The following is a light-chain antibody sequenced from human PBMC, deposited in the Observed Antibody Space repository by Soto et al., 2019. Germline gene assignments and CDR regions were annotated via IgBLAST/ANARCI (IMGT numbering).Light chain of an antibody. CDR1: QSVLYSSNNKNY. V-gene: IGKV4-1*01. CDR3: QQYYSTPWT. J-gene: IGKJ1*01. CDR2: CAS. Sequence: DIVMTLSPDSLAVSLGERATINCKSSQSVLYSSNNKNYLAWYQQKPGQPPKLLIYCASTRESGVPDRFSGSGSGTDFTLSVSSLQAEDVAVYYCQQYYSTPWTVGQGTKVEIK.